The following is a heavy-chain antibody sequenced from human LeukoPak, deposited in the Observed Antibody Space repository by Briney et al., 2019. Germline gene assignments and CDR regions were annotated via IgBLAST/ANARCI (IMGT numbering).Heavy chain of an antibody. V-gene: IGHV3-23*01. CDR2: ISGSGSDGSR. CDR1: GFTFSSYG. CDR3: AKYSHDSSGSYDY. D-gene: IGHD3-22*01. J-gene: IGHJ4*02. Sequence: GGSLRLSCAASGFTFSSYGMSWVRQAPGKGLEWVSGISGSGSDGSRYYADSVKRRFTISRDNTKNTLYLQMNSLRAEDTAVYYCAKYSHDSSGSYDYWGQGTLVTVSS.